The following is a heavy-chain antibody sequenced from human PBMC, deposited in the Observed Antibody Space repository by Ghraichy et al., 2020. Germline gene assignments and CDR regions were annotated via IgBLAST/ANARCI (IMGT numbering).Heavy chain of an antibody. J-gene: IGHJ3*02. Sequence: GGSLRLSCPGSGFTFSRHYMTWVRQAPGRGLEWVANIKQDGSEQFYVDFAKGRFAISRDNAKNLVFLQMNSLSVDDTAVYYCVREALIAGVDDAFEIWGQGTTVTVSS. V-gene: IGHV3-7*03. D-gene: IGHD2-21*01. CDR1: GFTFSRHY. CDR3: VREALIAGVDDAFEI. CDR2: IKQDGSEQ.